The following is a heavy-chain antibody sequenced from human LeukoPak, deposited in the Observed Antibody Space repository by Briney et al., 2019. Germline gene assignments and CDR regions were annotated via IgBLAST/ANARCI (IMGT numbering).Heavy chain of an antibody. D-gene: IGHD2-8*01. J-gene: IGHJ4*02. Sequence: PGGSLRLSCAASGFTYSSYSVNCFRQAPGKGLEWVSSISSSSRYIYYADSVKGRFTISRDNAKNPLYLQMNSLRAEDTAVYYCAGNYDQYAKPPTPHDYWGQGTLVTVSS. CDR1: GFTYSSYS. CDR2: ISSSSRYI. CDR3: AGNYDQYAKPPTPHDY. V-gene: IGHV3-21*01.